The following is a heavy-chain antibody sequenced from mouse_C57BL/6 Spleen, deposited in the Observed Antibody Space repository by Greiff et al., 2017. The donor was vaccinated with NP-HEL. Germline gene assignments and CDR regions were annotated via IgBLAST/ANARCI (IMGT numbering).Heavy chain of an antibody. D-gene: IGHD1-1*01. CDR2: IHPGDGDT. V-gene: IGHV1-80*01. Sequence: VKLMESGAELVKPGASVKISCKASGYAFSSYWMNWVKQRPGKGLEWIGQIHPGDGDTIYNGKFKGKATLTADKSSSTAYMQLSSLTSEDSAVYFCARYGSSPGWYFDVWGTGTTVTVSS. CDR3: ARYGSSPGWYFDV. CDR1: GYAFSSYW. J-gene: IGHJ1*03.